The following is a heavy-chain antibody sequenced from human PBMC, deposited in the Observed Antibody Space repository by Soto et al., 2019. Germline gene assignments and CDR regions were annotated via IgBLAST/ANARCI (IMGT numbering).Heavy chain of an antibody. CDR3: ARDAVPAAMRENWFDP. V-gene: IGHV1-18*01. CDR1: GYTFTSYG. J-gene: IGHJ5*02. D-gene: IGHD2-2*01. Sequence: VASVKVSCKASGYTFTSYGISWVRQAPGQGLEWMGWISAYNGNTNYAQKLQGRVTMTTDTSTSTAYMELRSLRSDDTAVYYCARDAVPAAMRENWFDPWGQGTLVTVSS. CDR2: ISAYNGNT.